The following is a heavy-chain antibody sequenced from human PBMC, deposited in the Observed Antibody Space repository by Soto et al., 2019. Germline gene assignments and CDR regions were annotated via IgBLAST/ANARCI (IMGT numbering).Heavy chain of an antibody. V-gene: IGHV3-33*01. Sequence: GGSLRLSCAASGFTFSSYGMHWVRQAPGKGLEWVAVIWYDGSNKYYADSVKGRFTISRDNSKNTLYLQMNSLRAEDTAMYYCARDGGHYGDSNWFDPWGQGTLVTVPS. CDR2: IWYDGSNK. D-gene: IGHD4-17*01. CDR1: GFTFSSYG. J-gene: IGHJ5*02. CDR3: ARDGGHYGDSNWFDP.